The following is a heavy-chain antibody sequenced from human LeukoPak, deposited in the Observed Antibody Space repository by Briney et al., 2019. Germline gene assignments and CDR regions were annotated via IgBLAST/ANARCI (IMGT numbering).Heavy chain of an antibody. V-gene: IGHV4-31*03. CDR3: AGDRTARSRYFDY. J-gene: IGHJ4*02. CDR1: GGSISSGGYY. Sequence: PSETLSLTCTVSGGSISSGGYYWSWLRQHPGKGLEWIGYIYYSGSTYYNPSLKSRVTISVDTSKNQFSLKLSSVTAADTAVYYCAGDRTARSRYFDYWGQGTLVTVSS. D-gene: IGHD2-2*01. CDR2: IYYSGST.